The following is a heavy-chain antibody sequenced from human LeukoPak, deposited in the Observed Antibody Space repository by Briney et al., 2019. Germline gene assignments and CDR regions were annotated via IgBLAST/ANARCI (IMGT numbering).Heavy chain of an antibody. CDR2: IYPGDSDT. J-gene: IGHJ4*02. D-gene: IGHD3-3*01. CDR3: ARAQTYDFWIGYYHY. CDR1: GYGFTSFW. V-gene: IGHV5-51*02. Sequence: GESLKISCKGSGYGFTSFWSGWVGQMPGKGLEWMGIIYPGDSDTRYSPSFQGQATISADKSISTAYLQWSSRKASDTAMYYCARAQTYDFWIGYYHYWGQGTLVTVSS.